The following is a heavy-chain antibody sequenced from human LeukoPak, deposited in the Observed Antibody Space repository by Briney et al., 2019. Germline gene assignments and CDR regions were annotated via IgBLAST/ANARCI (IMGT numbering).Heavy chain of an antibody. V-gene: IGHV4-59*08. Sequence: SETLSPTCDISGTAISSYFWNWIRQSPTKGLEWIGYFYHNGGTSYNPSLRSRVTISVDSSQKRLSLQVTSMTAADTAIYYCGGGRMGRYYDHWGTGIIVAVST. CDR2: FYHNGGT. J-gene: IGHJ4*02. CDR3: GGGRMGRYYDH. CDR1: GTAISSYF. D-gene: IGHD1-26*01.